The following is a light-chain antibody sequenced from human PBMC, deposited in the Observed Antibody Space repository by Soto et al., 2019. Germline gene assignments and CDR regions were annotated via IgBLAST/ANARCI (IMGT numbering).Light chain of an antibody. J-gene: IGLJ2*01. V-gene: IGLV3-21*02. CDR1: NIAIKS. CDR2: DDG. CDR3: QVWDSSSDHRVV. Sequence: SYELTQAPSVSVAPGQTARITCGGNNIAIKSVHWYQQKPGQAPVLVVYDDGDRPSGIPERLFGSNSGNTATLTITRVEAGDEADYHCQVWDSSSDHRVVFGGGTKLTVL.